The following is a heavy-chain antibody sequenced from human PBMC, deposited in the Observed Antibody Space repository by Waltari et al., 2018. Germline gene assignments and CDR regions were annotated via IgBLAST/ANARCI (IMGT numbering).Heavy chain of an antibody. CDR3: ARVSPLVRGVLDY. CDR1: GGSFSGYY. J-gene: IGHJ4*02. CDR2: INHSGST. V-gene: IGHV4-34*01. Sequence: QVQLQQWGAGLLKPSETLSLTCAVYGGSFSGYYWSWIRQPPGKGLEWIGEINHSGSTNYNPALKSRVTISVGTSKNQFSLKLSSVTAADTAVYYCARVSPLVRGVLDYWGQGTLVTVSS. D-gene: IGHD3-10*01.